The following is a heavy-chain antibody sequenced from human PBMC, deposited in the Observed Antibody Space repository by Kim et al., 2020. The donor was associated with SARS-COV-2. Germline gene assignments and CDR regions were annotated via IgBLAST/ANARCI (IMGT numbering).Heavy chain of an antibody. J-gene: IGHJ5*02. Sequence: ASVKVSCKASGYTFTSYAMNWVRQAPGQGLEWMGWINTNTGNPTYAQGFTGRFVFSLDTSVSTAYLQISSLKAEDTAVYYCARESRVWDFWSGYHKPSWFDPWGQGTLVTVSS. CDR3: ARESRVWDFWSGYHKPSWFDP. D-gene: IGHD3-3*01. CDR1: GYTFTSYA. V-gene: IGHV7-4-1*02. CDR2: INTNTGNP.